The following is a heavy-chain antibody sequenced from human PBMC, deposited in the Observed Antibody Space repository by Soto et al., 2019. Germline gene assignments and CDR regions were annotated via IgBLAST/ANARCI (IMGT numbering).Heavy chain of an antibody. CDR1: GFTVSSKY. J-gene: IGHJ6*04. D-gene: IGHD2-15*01. CDR3: ARDDVVCDGGRCYGVPLDV. CDR2: IQSGGLT. V-gene: IGHV3-66*01. Sequence: EVHLVESGGGLVQPGGSLRLSCAASGFTVSSKYMSWVRQAPGKGLEWVSLIQSGGLTYYADSVKGRFTISRDTSENTLHLEMDSLRAEDTAVYYCARDDVVCDGGRCYGVPLDVWGKVTTVTVSS.